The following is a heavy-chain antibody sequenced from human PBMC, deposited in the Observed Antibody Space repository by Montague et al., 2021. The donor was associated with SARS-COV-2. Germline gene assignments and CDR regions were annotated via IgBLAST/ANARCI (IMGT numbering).Heavy chain of an antibody. CDR3: ARTLHDILTGYYSLDY. CDR1: GGSINSSY. V-gene: IGHV2-70*01. CDR2: IDWDDDK. J-gene: IGHJ4*02. D-gene: IGHD3-9*01. Sequence: TLSLTCTVSGGSINSSYWSWIRQPPGKALEWLALIDWDDDKYYSTSLKARLTISKDTSKNQVVLTMTNMDPVDTATYYCARTLHDILTGYYSLDYWGQGTLVTVSS.